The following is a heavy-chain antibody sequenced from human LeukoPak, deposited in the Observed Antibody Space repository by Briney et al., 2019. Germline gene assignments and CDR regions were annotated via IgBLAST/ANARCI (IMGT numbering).Heavy chain of an antibody. J-gene: IGHJ2*01. V-gene: IGHV4-4*07. CDR2: IYTSGST. D-gene: IGHD3-16*01. CDR3: ARGGMPSFDL. CDR1: GGSISSYY. Sequence: SETLSLTCTVSGGSISSYYWSWIRQPAGKGLEWIGRIYTSGSTNYNPSLKSRITMSVDTSKKQLSLKLSSVTAADTAVYYCARGGMPSFDLWGRGTLVTVSS.